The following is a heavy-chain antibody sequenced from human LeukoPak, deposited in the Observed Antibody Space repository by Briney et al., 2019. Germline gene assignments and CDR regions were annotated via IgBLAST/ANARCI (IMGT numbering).Heavy chain of an antibody. Sequence: GVSLRLSCSASGFTFSSYAMHWVRQAPGKAPEYVSAVSSNGLSTYYADSVKGRFTISRDNSKNTLYLQMSSLRVEDTAVYYCVKSLRGYYGSGSYWGAFDIWGQGTMVTVSS. J-gene: IGHJ3*02. CDR2: VSSNGLST. CDR3: VKSLRGYYGSGSYWGAFDI. V-gene: IGHV3-64D*06. D-gene: IGHD3-10*01. CDR1: GFTFSSYA.